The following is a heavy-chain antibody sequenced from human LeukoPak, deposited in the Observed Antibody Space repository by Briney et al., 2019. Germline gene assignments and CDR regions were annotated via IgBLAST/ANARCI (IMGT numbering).Heavy chain of an antibody. CDR3: ARDGNIVVVPALYFDY. CDR2: ISYDGSNK. J-gene: IGHJ4*02. Sequence: PGRSLRLSCAASGFTFSSYAMHWVRQAPGKGLEWVAVISYDGSNKYYADSVKGRLTISRDNSKNTLYLQMNSLRAEDTAVYYCARDGNIVVVPALYFDYWGQGTLVTVSS. V-gene: IGHV3-30*04. CDR1: GFTFSSYA. D-gene: IGHD2-2*01.